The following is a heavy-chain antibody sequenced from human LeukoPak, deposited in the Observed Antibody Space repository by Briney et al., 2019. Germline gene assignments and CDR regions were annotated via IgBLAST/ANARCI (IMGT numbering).Heavy chain of an antibody. CDR1: GFTFTYFT. V-gene: IGHV3-23*01. Sequence: PGGSLRLSCAASGFTFTYFTMTWVRQAPGKGLEWVSGISGSDSSTYSADSVKGRFTISRDDSQNTLYLHMNSLRAEDTAIYYCARVSALRSSGWFGVFDFWGQGTQVAVSS. CDR2: ISGSDSST. J-gene: IGHJ4*02. CDR3: ARVSALRSSGWFGVFDF. D-gene: IGHD6-19*01.